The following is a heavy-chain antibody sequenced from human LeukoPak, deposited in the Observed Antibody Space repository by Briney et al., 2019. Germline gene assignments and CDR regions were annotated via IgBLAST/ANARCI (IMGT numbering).Heavy chain of an antibody. CDR2: IGKNGNNE. CDR3: VRQSEGLDP. D-gene: IGHD5-12*01. V-gene: IGHV3-30*04. Sequence: GGSLRLSCAASGFTFSLHTMHWVRQAPGKGLEWVAVIGKNGNNEFYADSVRGRFLISRDNSKNMLHLQMNSLTPDDTAVYFCVRQSEGLDPWGQGTLLTVSS. J-gene: IGHJ5*02. CDR1: GFTFSLHT.